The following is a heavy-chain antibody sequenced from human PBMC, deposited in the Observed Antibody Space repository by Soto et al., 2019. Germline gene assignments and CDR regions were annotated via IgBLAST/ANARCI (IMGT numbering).Heavy chain of an antibody. D-gene: IGHD4-17*01. J-gene: IGHJ6*02. CDR3: ARVKLMTTVTTSYYYYGMDV. CDR1: VYSFTSYW. V-gene: IGHV5-10-1*01. Sequence: PGESLKISCKGSVYSFTSYWISWVRQMPGKGLEWMGRIDPSDSYTNYSPSFQGHVTISADKSISTAYLQWSSLKASDTAMYYCARVKLMTTVTTSYYYYGMDVWGQGTTVTVSS. CDR2: IDPSDSYT.